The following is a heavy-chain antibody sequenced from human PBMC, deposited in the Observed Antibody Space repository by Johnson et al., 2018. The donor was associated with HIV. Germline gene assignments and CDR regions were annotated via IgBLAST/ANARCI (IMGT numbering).Heavy chain of an antibody. CDR1: GFTFDDYG. CDR2: IKSKTDGGTT. V-gene: IGHV3-15*01. CDR3: TRVGGLYYYDSSGYRDDAFDI. J-gene: IGHJ3*02. Sequence: EVQLVESGGGVVRPGGSLRLSCAASGFTFDDYGMSWVRQAPGKGLEWVGRIKSKTDGGTTDYAAPVKGRFTISRDDSKNTLYLQMNSLKTEDTAVYYCTRVGGLYYYDSSGYRDDAFDIWGQGTMVTVSS. D-gene: IGHD3-22*01.